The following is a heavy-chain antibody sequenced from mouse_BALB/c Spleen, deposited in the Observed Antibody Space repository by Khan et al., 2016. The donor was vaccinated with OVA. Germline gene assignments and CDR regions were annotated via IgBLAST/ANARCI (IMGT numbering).Heavy chain of an antibody. CDR2: IDPANGNS. CDR1: GFNIKDTY. Sequence: VQLQQPGAELVKPGASVKLSCTASGFNIKDTYMHWVKQRPDQGLEWIGRIDPANGNSKYDPNFQGKATITADTSSNTAYLQLSSLTSEDTAVYNCASYDGGSYDWYCDVWGAGTTVTVSS. J-gene: IGHJ1*01. CDR3: ASYDGGSYDWYCDV. D-gene: IGHD1-1*01. V-gene: IGHV14-3*02.